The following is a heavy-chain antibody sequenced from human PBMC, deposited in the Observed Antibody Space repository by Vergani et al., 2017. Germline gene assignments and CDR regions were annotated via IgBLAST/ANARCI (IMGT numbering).Heavy chain of an antibody. Sequence: QLQLQESGPGLVKPSETLSLTCTVSGGSISSSSYYWGWIRQPPGKGLEWIGSIYYSGSTYYNPSLKSRVTISVDTSKNQFSLKLSSVTAADTAVYYCASTGGTWGGDYWGQGTLVTVSS. CDR3: ASTGGTWGGDY. D-gene: IGHD3-16*01. CDR2: IYYSGST. CDR1: GGSISSSSYY. J-gene: IGHJ4*02. V-gene: IGHV4-39*01.